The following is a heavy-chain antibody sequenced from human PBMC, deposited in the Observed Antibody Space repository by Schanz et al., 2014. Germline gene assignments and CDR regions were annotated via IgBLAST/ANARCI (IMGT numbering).Heavy chain of an antibody. CDR2: VNSDGSTT. CDR1: GFTFSSYR. V-gene: IGHV3-74*01. J-gene: IGHJ4*02. Sequence: VQLVESGGGLVQPGGSLRLSCAASGFTFSSYRMLWVRQAPGKGLVWVSRVNSDGSTTTYADSVKGRFTISRDNAKNTLYLQMDSLRAEDTAVYYCARGRGSTYYIDYWGQGALVTVSS. D-gene: IGHD3-10*01. CDR3: ARGRGSTYYIDY.